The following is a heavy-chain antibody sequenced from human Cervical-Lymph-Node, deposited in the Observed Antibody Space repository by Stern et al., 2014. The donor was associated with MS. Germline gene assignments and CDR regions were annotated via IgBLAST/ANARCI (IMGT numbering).Heavy chain of an antibody. CDR2: ISSSGRNI. Sequence: VQLVESGGGLAKPGGSLRLSCAASGFTFRNYNMNWVRQAPGKGLEWVSSISSSGRNIYYAKSVKGRFTVSRDNAKNSLSLQMNRLRAADTAVYYCANSRDYHLLDDYYGMDVWGQGTTVTVSS. CDR1: GFTFRNYN. V-gene: IGHV3-21*01. J-gene: IGHJ6*02. CDR3: ANSRDYHLLDDYYGMDV. D-gene: IGHD2-2*01.